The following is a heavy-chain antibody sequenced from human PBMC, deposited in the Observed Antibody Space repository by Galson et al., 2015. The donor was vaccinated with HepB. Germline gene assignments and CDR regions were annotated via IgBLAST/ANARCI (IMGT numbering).Heavy chain of an antibody. CDR1: GYTFTSYG. D-gene: IGHD2-2*01. J-gene: IGHJ6*02. CDR3: AREPRLSSDCSSTSCYSLYYYYYGMDV. CDR2: ISAYNGNT. Sequence: SVKVSCKASGYTFTSYGISWVRQAPGQGLEWMGWISAYNGNTNYAQKLQGRVTMTTDTSTSTAYMELRSLRSDDTAVYYCAREPRLSSDCSSTSCYSLYYYYYGMDVWGQGTTVTVSS. V-gene: IGHV1-18*04.